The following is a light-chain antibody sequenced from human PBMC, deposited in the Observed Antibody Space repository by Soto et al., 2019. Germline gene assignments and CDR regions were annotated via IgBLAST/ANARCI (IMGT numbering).Light chain of an antibody. CDR1: QSVSSY. Sequence: EIVLTQSPGTLSLSPGERATLSCRSSQSVSSYLAWYQLKPGQAPRLLIYDASNRATGIPARFSGSGSGTDFTLTISSLEPEDFAVYYCQQRSNWPPTFGQGTRLEIK. CDR2: DAS. CDR3: QQRSNWPPT. J-gene: IGKJ5*01. V-gene: IGKV3-11*01.